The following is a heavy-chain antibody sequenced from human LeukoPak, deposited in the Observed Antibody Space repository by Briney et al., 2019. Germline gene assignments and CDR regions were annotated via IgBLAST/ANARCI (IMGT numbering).Heavy chain of an antibody. CDR1: GFTFSSYS. D-gene: IGHD2-2*01. Sequence: GGSLRLSCAASGFTFSSYSMNWVRQAPGKGLERGSSISSSSSYIYYADSVKGRFTISRDNAKNSLYLQMNSLRAEDTAVYYCARLGCSSTSCQFYFDHWGQGTLVTVSS. V-gene: IGHV3-21*01. J-gene: IGHJ4*02. CDR3: ARLGCSSTSCQFYFDH. CDR2: ISSSSSYI.